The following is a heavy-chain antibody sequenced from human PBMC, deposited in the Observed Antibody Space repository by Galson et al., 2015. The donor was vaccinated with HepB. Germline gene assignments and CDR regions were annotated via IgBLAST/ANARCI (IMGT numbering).Heavy chain of an antibody. CDR1: GFTFSSYS. J-gene: IGHJ6*02. D-gene: IGHD3-3*01. Sequence: SLRLSCAASGFTFSSYSMNWVRQAPEKGLEWVSSISSSSSYIYYADSVKGRFTISRDNAKNSLYLQMNSLRAEDTAVYYCARDPGQTNYDFWSGPYYYYYYGMDVWGQGTTVTVSS. V-gene: IGHV3-21*01. CDR2: ISSSSSYI. CDR3: ARDPGQTNYDFWSGPYYYYYYGMDV.